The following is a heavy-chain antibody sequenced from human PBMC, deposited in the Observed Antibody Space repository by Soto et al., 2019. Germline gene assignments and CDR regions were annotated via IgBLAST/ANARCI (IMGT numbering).Heavy chain of an antibody. CDR1: GDSISNSGNY. V-gene: IGHV4-39*07. Sequence: SETLSLTCSVSGDSISNSGNYWGWIRRPPGKGLKWIGTMDYSGDTSYNPSLRSRVTISADTSKNQFSLKLSSVTAADTAVYYCARTDGSSWYRYYFDYWGQGTLVTVSS. CDR2: MDYSGDT. CDR3: ARTDGSSWYRYYFDY. J-gene: IGHJ4*02. D-gene: IGHD6-13*01.